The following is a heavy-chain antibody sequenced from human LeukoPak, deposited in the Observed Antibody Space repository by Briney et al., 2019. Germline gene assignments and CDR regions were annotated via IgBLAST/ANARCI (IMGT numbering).Heavy chain of an antibody. V-gene: IGHV4-31*03. CDR2: ISYSGST. Sequence: SETLSLTCTVSGGSISSGGDYWSWIRQHPGKGLEWIGYISYSGSTYYNPSLKSRVTISVDTSKNQFSLKLSSVTAADTAVYYCARDHQLGGNSWPRPFDYWGQGTLVTVSS. J-gene: IGHJ4*02. D-gene: IGHD6-13*01. CDR3: ARDHQLGGNSWPRPFDY. CDR1: GGSISSGGDY.